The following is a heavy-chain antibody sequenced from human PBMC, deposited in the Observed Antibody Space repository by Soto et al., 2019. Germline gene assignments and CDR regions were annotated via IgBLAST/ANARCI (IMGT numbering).Heavy chain of an antibody. D-gene: IGHD2-2*01. J-gene: IGHJ4*02. V-gene: IGHV4-59*01. Sequence: PSETLSLTCSVSGGSMRSYYWSWIRQPPGKGLEWIGYIHDSGITDYNPSLKSRATISIDTFGNQISLNLHSVTAADTAVYYCAREYAFSSDYWGQGTVVT. CDR1: GGSMRSYY. CDR3: AREYAFSSDY. CDR2: IHDSGIT.